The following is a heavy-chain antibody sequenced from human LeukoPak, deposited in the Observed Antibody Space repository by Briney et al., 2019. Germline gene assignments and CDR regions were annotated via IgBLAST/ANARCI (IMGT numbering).Heavy chain of an antibody. D-gene: IGHD3-10*01. J-gene: IGHJ4*02. Sequence: SGTLSLTCTVSGGSISSYYWSWIRQPPGKGLEWIGYISYSGSTNYNPSLKSRVTISVDTSKNQLSLKLSSVTASDTAVYYCARRPLRGPFDYWGQGTLVTVSS. V-gene: IGHV4-59*08. CDR2: ISYSGST. CDR1: GGSISSYY. CDR3: ARRPLRGPFDY.